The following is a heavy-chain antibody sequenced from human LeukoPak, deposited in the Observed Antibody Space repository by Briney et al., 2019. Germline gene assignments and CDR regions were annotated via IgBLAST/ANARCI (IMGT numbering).Heavy chain of an antibody. CDR1: GGSFSGYY. J-gene: IGHJ4*02. CDR2: INHSGST. V-gene: IGHV4-34*01. CDR3: ARYDFWSGYYYY. D-gene: IGHD3-3*01. Sequence: SETLSLTCAVYGGSFSGYYWSWIRQPPGKGLEWIGEINHSGSTNYNPSLKSRVTMSVDTSKNQFSLKLSSVTAADTAVYYCARYDFWSGYYYYWGQGTLVTVSS.